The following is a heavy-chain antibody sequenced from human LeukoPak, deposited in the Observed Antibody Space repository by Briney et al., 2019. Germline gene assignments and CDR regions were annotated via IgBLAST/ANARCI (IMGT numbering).Heavy chain of an antibody. Sequence: GGSLRLSCAASGFTFDGYAMHWVRQAPGKGLEWVSGISWNSGSIGYADSVKGRFTISRDNAENSLYLQMNSLRAEDTALYYCAKDLARNYYDSSGQGNWFDPWGQGTLVTVSS. D-gene: IGHD3-22*01. J-gene: IGHJ5*02. CDR2: ISWNSGSI. CDR3: AKDLARNYYDSSGQGNWFDP. CDR1: GFTFDGYA. V-gene: IGHV3-9*01.